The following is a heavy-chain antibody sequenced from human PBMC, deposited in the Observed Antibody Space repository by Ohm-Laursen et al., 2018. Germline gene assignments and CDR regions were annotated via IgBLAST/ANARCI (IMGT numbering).Heavy chain of an antibody. V-gene: IGHV1-18*01. Sequence: SVKVSCKASGGTFSSYAISWVRQAPGQGLEWMGWISAYNGDTKYAQKFQDRVTMTTDPSTATAYMELRSLRSDDTAVYFCARDRVRPAAILRIDYWGQGSLVTVSA. J-gene: IGHJ4*02. CDR3: ARDRVRPAAILRIDY. D-gene: IGHD2-2*02. CDR1: GGTFSSYA. CDR2: ISAYNGDT.